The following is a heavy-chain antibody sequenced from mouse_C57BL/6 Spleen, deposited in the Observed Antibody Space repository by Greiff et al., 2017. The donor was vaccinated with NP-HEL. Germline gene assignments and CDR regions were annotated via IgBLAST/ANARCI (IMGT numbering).Heavy chain of an antibody. V-gene: IGHV1-85*01. J-gene: IGHJ2*01. CDR2: IYPRDGST. CDR3: ARSYYDYDVNYLDY. D-gene: IGHD2-4*01. Sequence: QVQLQQSGPELVKPGASVKLSCKASGYTFTSYDINWVKQRPGQGLEWIGWIYPRDGSTKYNEKFKGKATLTVDTSSSTAYMELHSLTSEDSAIYFCARSYYDYDVNYLDYWGQGTTLTVSS. CDR1: GYTFTSYD.